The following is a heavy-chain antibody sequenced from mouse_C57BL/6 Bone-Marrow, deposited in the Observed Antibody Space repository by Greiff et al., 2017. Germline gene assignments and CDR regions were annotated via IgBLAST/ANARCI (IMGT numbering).Heavy chain of an antibody. CDR1: GYAFTNYL. Sequence: QVQLQQSGAELVRPGTSVKVSCKASGYAFTNYLIEWVKQRPGQGLEWIGVINPGSGGPNYNEKFKGKATLTADKSSSTAYMQLSSLTSEDSAGYFCARHYYYGTPDYWGQGTSVTVSS. CDR3: ARHYYYGTPDY. D-gene: IGHD1-1*01. J-gene: IGHJ4*01. CDR2: INPGSGGP. V-gene: IGHV1-54*01.